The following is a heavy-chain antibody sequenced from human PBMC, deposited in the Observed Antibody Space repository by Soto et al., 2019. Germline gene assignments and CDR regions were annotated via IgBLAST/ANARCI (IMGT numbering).Heavy chain of an antibody. CDR3: ARDQYSSSWYYYGMDV. J-gene: IGHJ6*02. CDR2: ISSSGSTI. Sequence: GGSLRLSCAASGFTFSSYEMNWVRQAPGKGLEWVSYISSSGSTIYYADSVKGRFTISRDNAKNSLYLQMNSLRAEDTAVFYCARDQYSSSWYYYGMDVWGQGTTVTVSS. CDR1: GFTFSSYE. V-gene: IGHV3-48*03. D-gene: IGHD6-13*01.